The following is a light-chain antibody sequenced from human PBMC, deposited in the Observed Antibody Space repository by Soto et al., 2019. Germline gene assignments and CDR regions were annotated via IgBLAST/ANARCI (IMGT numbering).Light chain of an antibody. CDR3: CSYAGSSVG. J-gene: IGLJ2*01. V-gene: IGLV2-11*01. CDR2: DVS. Sequence: QSALTQPRSVSGSPGQSGTISCTGTSSDVGGYNYVSWYQQHPGKAPKLMIYDVSKRPSGVPDRFSGSKSGNTASLTISGLQAEDEADYYCCSYAGSSVGFGGGTKLTVL. CDR1: SSDVGGYNY.